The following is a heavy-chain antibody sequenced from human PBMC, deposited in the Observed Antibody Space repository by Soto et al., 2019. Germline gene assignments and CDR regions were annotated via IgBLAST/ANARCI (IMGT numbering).Heavy chain of an antibody. Sequence: GGSLRLSCAASGSTFSSYSMNWVRQAPGKGLEWVSYISSSSSTIYYADSVKGRFTISRDNAKNSLYLQMNSLRDEDTAVYYCARGSYSSSSWFDPWGQGTLVTVSS. CDR1: GSTFSSYS. CDR3: ARGSYSSSSWFDP. J-gene: IGHJ5*02. V-gene: IGHV3-48*02. CDR2: ISSSSSTI. D-gene: IGHD6-6*01.